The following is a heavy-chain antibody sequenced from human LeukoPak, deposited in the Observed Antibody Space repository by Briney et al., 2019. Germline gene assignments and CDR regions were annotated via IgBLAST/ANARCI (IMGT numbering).Heavy chain of an antibody. Sequence: SGPTLVNPTQTLTLTCTFSGFSLSTSGMCVSWIRQPPGKALEWLALIDWDDDKYYSTSLKTRLTISKDTSKNQVVLTMTNMDPVDTATYYRARMLRYGSGSYYPGAFDIWGQGTMVTVSS. J-gene: IGHJ3*02. D-gene: IGHD3-10*01. CDR1: GFSLSTSGMC. CDR3: ARMLRYGSGSYYPGAFDI. V-gene: IGHV2-70*01. CDR2: IDWDDDK.